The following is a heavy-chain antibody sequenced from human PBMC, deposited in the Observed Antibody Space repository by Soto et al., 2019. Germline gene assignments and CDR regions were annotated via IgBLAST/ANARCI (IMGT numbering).Heavy chain of an antibody. D-gene: IGHD2-2*02. CDR3: AKGGYTEDAAFAI. CDR1: GFTFSSYA. CDR2: ISGSGGST. J-gene: IGHJ3*02. Sequence: EVQLLESGGGLVQPGGSLRLSCAASGFTFSSYAMSWVRQAPGMGLEWVSAISGSGGSTYDADSAKGRFTITRYNSKNTLYLQMNSLRAEDTAVNYCAKGGYTEDAAFAIWGQGTMVTVSS. V-gene: IGHV3-23*01.